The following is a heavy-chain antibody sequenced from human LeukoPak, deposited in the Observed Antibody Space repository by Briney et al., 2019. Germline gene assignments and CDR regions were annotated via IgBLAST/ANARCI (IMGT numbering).Heavy chain of an antibody. CDR1: GYSFTSYW. J-gene: IGHJ6*02. D-gene: IGHD4-23*01. CDR2: IYPGDSDT. V-gene: IGHV5-51*01. CDR3: ARSQRETTVVTHLIYYYYYGMDV. Sequence: GESLKISCKGSGYSFTSYWIGGVRQMPGKGLEWMGIIYPGDSDTRYSTSFQGHVTISADKSISTAYLQWSSLKASDTAMYYCARSQRETTVVTHLIYYYYYGMDVWGQGTTVTVSS.